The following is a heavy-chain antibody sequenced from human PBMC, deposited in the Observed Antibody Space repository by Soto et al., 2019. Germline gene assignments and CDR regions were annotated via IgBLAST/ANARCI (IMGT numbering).Heavy chain of an antibody. CDR3: AKHLGDYNYDSFRWLDP. CDR2: TSGSGVKT. Sequence: PGGSLRLSCAASGFTFSDYAMSWVRQAPGRGLEWVSATSGSGVKTYYADSMKGRFSISRDNSKNTLYLQMNSLRADDTAVYYFAKHLGDYNYDSFRWLDPGGQGTLVTVSS. J-gene: IGHJ5*02. V-gene: IGHV3-23*01. D-gene: IGHD3-22*01. CDR1: GFTFSDYA.